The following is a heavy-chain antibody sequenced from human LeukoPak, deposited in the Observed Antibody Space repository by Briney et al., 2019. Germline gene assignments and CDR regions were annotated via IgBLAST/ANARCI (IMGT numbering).Heavy chain of an antibody. D-gene: IGHD1-26*01. CDR2: ISYDGSNK. V-gene: IGHV3-30*01. CDR1: GFTFGTYA. Sequence: GRSLRLSCAASGFTFGTYAMHWVRQAPGEGLEWVAVISYDGSNKYYADSVKGRFTISRDNSKNTLYVQMNSLRAEDTAVYYCARGSRVSGYYYYYMDVWGKGTTVTVSS. J-gene: IGHJ6*03. CDR3: ARGSRVSGYYYYYMDV.